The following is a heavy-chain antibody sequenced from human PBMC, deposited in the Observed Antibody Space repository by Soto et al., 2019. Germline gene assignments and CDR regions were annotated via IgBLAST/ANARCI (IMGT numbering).Heavy chain of an antibody. CDR2: IIPIFGTA. D-gene: IGHD3-10*01. Sequence: QVQLVQSGAEVKKPGSSVKVSCKASGGTFSSYAISWVRQAPGQGLEWMGGIIPIFGTANYAQKFQGRVTITADESTSTDYMELSSLRSEDTAVYYCATVSGFGELNDYYGMDFWGQGTTVTVSS. V-gene: IGHV1-69*01. CDR1: GGTFSSYA. CDR3: ATVSGFGELNDYYGMDF. J-gene: IGHJ6*02.